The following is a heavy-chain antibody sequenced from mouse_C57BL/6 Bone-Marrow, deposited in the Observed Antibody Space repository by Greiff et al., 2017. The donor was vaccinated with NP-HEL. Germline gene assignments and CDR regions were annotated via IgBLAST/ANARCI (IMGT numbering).Heavy chain of an antibody. CDR3: ASFYYGYEGYFDY. V-gene: IGHV1-58*01. CDR1: GYTFTSYG. Sequence: EVQLQQSGAELVRPGSSVKMSCTTSGYTFTSYGINWVTQRPGQGLEWIGYIYIGNGYTEYNEKFKGKATLTSDTSSSTAYLQLSSLTSEDSAIYFCASFYYGYEGYFDYWGQGTTLTVSS. J-gene: IGHJ2*01. CDR2: IYIGNGYT. D-gene: IGHD2-2*01.